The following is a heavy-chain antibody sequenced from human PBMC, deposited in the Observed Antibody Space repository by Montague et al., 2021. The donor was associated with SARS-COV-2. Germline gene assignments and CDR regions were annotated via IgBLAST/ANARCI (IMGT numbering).Heavy chain of an antibody. Sequence: SETLSLTCTVSGDSISSYYWSWIRQPPRKGLEWIWYIYYSCSTNYNPSLKSRVTISVDTSKNQFSLKLSSVTAADAAVYYCARALGDYWGQGTLVTVSS. CDR3: ARALGDY. J-gene: IGHJ4*02. CDR2: IYYSCST. V-gene: IGHV4-59*13. CDR1: GDSISSYY.